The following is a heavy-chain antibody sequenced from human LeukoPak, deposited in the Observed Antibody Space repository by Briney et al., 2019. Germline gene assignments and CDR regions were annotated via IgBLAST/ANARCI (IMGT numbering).Heavy chain of an antibody. Sequence: PSATLPLSCPVAGGSISSSSYYCGRIRQPPGKGLAWIRSIDYNASTYYNPSLKSRVTISVDTSNNQFSLQLSSVTAADTAVYYCATTPRLMYYYGSDKGFYMDVWGKGTTVTISS. D-gene: IGHD3-10*01. CDR1: GGSISSSSYY. J-gene: IGHJ6*03. CDR3: ATTPRLMYYYGSDKGFYMDV. V-gene: IGHV4-39*01. CDR2: IDYNAST.